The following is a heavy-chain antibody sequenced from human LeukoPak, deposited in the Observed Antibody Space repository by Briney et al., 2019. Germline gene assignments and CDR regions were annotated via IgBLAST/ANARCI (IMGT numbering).Heavy chain of an antibody. CDR3: ARGIVVVPAAIRSGSWFDP. Sequence: SETLSLTCAVYGGSFSGYYWSWIRQPPGKGLEWIGEINHSGSTNYNPSPKSRVTISVDTSKNQFSLKLSSVTAADTAVYYCARGIVVVPAAIRSGSWFDPWGQGTLDTVSS. J-gene: IGHJ5*02. CDR1: GGSFSGYY. CDR2: INHSGST. V-gene: IGHV4-34*01. D-gene: IGHD2-2*02.